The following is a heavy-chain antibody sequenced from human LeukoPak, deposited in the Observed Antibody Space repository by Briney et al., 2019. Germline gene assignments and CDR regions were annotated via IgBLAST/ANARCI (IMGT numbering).Heavy chain of an antibody. J-gene: IGHJ2*01. CDR3: ARGLGVVTAQSEQPKPRYFDL. V-gene: IGHV1-69*01. CDR1: GGTFSSYA. Sequence: EASVKVSCKTSGGTFSSYAISWVRQAPGQGLEWMGVIIPIFGTPNNSQKFQGRVTITADESTSTAYMELSSLRSDDTAVYYCARGLGVVTAQSEQPKPRYFDLWGRGTQVTVSS. CDR2: IIPIFGTP. D-gene: IGHD2-21*02.